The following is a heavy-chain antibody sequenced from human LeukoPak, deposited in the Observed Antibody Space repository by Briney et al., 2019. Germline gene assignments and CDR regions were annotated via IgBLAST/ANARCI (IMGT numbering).Heavy chain of an antibody. CDR3: ARGRGYCSGGSCYSGVLGDYSRGYFDY. Sequence: GASVKVSCKASGYTFTGYYMHWVRQAPGQGLEWMGWINPNSGGTNYAQKFQGRVTMTRDTSTSTVYMELSSLRSEDTAVYYCARGRGYCSGGSCYSGVLGDYSRGYFDYWGQGTLVTVSS. CDR2: INPNSGGT. D-gene: IGHD2-15*01. V-gene: IGHV1-2*02. J-gene: IGHJ4*02. CDR1: GYTFTGYY.